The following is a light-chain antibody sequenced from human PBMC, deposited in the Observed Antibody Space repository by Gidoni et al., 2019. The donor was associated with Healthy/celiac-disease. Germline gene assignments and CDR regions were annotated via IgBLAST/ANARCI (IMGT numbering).Light chain of an antibody. CDR3: AAWDDSLTGEV. V-gene: IGLV1-47*02. CDR1: STNIGSNY. J-gene: IGLJ3*02. CDR2: SNN. Sequence: HSVLTQPPSSSGPPGQRVNISCSGSSTNIGSNYVYWYQQLPGTAPKPLIYSNNQRPSGVPDRFSGSKSGTSASLAISGLRSEDEADYYCAAWDDSLTGEVFGGGTKLTVL.